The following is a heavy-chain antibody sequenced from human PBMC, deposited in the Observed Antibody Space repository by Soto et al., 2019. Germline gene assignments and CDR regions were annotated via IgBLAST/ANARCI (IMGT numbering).Heavy chain of an antibody. CDR1: GGTFSSYA. CDR2: IIPIFGTA. Sequence: VASVKVSCKASGGTFSSYAISWVRQAPGQGLEWMGGIIPIFGTANYAQKFQGRVTITADKSTSTAYMELSSLRSEDTAVYYCAIPTRARDYYYYGMDVWGQGTTVTVSS. V-gene: IGHV1-69*06. CDR3: AIPTRARDYYYYGMDV. J-gene: IGHJ6*02.